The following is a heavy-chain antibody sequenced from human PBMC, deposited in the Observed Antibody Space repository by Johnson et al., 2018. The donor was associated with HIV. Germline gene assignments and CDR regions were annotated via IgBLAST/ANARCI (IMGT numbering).Heavy chain of an antibody. Sequence: VQLVESGGGLIQPGGSLRLSCAASGFNVSCNHMAWVRQGTGKGLEWVSVIYSGGSTYYADSVKGRFTISRDNSKNTLYLQMKSLRAEDTAVYYCARGAANDAFDIWGQGTMVTVSS. CDR2: IYSGGST. CDR3: ARGAANDAFDI. J-gene: IGHJ3*02. CDR1: GFNVSCNH. V-gene: IGHV3-53*01. D-gene: IGHD1-26*01.